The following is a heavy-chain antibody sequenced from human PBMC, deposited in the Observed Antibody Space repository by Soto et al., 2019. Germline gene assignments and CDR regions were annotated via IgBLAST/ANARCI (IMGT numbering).Heavy chain of an antibody. V-gene: IGHV3-30*18. Sequence: PGVSLRLSCAASGFTFSSYGMHWVRQAPGKGLEWVAVISYDGSNKYYADSVKGRFTISRDNSKNTLYLQMNSLRAEDTAVYYCAKGIVGATKRDYWGQGTLVTVSS. CDR1: GFTFSSYG. CDR3: AKGIVGATKRDY. D-gene: IGHD1-26*01. J-gene: IGHJ4*02. CDR2: ISYDGSNK.